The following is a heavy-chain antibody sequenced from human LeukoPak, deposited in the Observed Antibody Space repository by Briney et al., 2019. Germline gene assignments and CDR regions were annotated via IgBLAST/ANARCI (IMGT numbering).Heavy chain of an antibody. V-gene: IGHV4-34*01. Sequence: SETLSLTCAVYGGSFSGYYWSWIRQPPGKGLEWIREINHSGSTNYNPSLKSRVTISVDTSKNQFSLKLSSVTAADTAVYYCARDANYHDSDAYYDALDIWGQGTLVTVSS. CDR2: INHSGST. J-gene: IGHJ3*02. CDR3: ARDANYHDSDAYYDALDI. CDR1: GGSFSGYY. D-gene: IGHD3-16*01.